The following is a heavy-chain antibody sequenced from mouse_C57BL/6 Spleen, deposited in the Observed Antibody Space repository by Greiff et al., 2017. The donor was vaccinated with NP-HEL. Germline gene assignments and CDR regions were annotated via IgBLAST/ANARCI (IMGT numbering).Heavy chain of an antibody. D-gene: IGHD1-1*01. Sequence: VQLQQSGPELVKPGASVKLSCKASGYTFTSYDINWVKQRPGQGLEWIGWIYPRDGSTKYNEKFKGKATLTVDTSSSTAYMELHSLTSEDSAVYFCARGNYGSSYGYWYFDVWGTGTTVTVSS. V-gene: IGHV1-85*01. CDR3: ARGNYGSSYGYWYFDV. CDR1: GYTFTSYD. CDR2: IYPRDGST. J-gene: IGHJ1*03.